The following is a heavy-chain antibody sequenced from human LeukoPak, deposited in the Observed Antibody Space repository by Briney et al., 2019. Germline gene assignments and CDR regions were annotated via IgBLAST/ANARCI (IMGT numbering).Heavy chain of an antibody. CDR1: GFTFSSYA. V-gene: IGHV3-23*01. CDR3: AKDVPYYGSSGYLSHFDY. Sequence: HTGGSLRLSCAASGFTFSSYAMSWVRQAPGKGLEWVSAISGSGGSTYYADSVKGRFTISRDNSKNTLYLQMNSLRAEDTAVYYCAKDVPYYGSSGYLSHFDYWGQGTLVTVSS. D-gene: IGHD3-22*01. CDR2: ISGSGGST. J-gene: IGHJ4*02.